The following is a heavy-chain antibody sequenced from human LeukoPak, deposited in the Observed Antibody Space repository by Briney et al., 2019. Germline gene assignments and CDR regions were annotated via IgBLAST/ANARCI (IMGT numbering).Heavy chain of an antibody. CDR1: GGSISSGSYY. Sequence: PSQTLSLTCTVSGGSISSGSYYWSWIRQPAGKGLEWIWRIYTRGSTNYNPSLKSRVTISADTSKNQFSLKLSSVTAADTAVYYCAGDYYDSSGYYYWGQGTLVTVSS. CDR3: AGDYYDSSGYYY. V-gene: IGHV4-61*02. D-gene: IGHD3-22*01. CDR2: IYTRGST. J-gene: IGHJ4*02.